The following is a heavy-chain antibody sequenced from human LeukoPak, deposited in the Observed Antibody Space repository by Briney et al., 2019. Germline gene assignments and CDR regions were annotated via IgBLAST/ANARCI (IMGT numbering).Heavy chain of an antibody. D-gene: IGHD1-26*01. J-gene: IGHJ4*02. Sequence: GGSLRLSCAASGFTFNTYAMHWVRQAPGKGLEWVSYISSSSSIIYFPDSVKGRFTISRDNAKNSLYLQMNSLRAEDTAVYYCASAGTYGPNDDLSGSYFDYWGQGTLVTVSS. CDR3: ASAGTYGPNDDLSGSYFDY. CDR1: GFTFNTYA. V-gene: IGHV3-48*01. CDR2: ISSSSSII.